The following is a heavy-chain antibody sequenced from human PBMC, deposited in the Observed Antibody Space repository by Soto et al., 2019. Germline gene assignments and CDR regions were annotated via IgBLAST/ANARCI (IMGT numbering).Heavy chain of an antibody. CDR1: GFSLSTSGMC. D-gene: IGHD1-26*01. J-gene: IGHJ6*02. CDR2: IDWDDDK. Sequence: SGPTLVNPTQTLTLTCTFSGFSLSTSGMCVSWIRQPPGKALEWLALIDWDDDKYYSTSLKTRLTISKDTSKNQVVLTMTNMDPVDTATYYCARIFGARLPYYYYGMDVWGQGTTVTVSS. V-gene: IGHV2-70*01. CDR3: ARIFGARLPYYYYGMDV.